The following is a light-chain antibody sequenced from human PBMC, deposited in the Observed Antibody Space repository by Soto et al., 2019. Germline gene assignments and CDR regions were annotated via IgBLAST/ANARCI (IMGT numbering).Light chain of an antibody. CDR2: AAD. CDR1: PSIGSY. CDR3: QQNYDVPYT. Sequence: HLTQAPYLLSASVGDRVTVTCRASPSIGSYLNWYQHKPGEAPKLLIFAADTLKYGVPSRFSGSGFNKEFTLSVTSLQPEDFATYYCQQNYDVPYTFGLGTRVEIK. J-gene: IGKJ2*01. V-gene: IGKV1-39*01.